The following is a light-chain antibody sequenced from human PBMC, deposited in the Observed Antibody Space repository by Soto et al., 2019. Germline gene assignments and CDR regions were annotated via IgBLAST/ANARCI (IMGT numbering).Light chain of an antibody. CDR3: QQYDNWPWGPFT. Sequence: EIVMTQSPAILSVSPGERVTLSCRASQSVNRNLAWYQQTPGQAPRLLIYGASSRATGTPDRFSGSASGTDFTLTITSLQSEDFAVYYCQQYDNWPWGPFTFGPGTGVDAK. CDR2: GAS. V-gene: IGKV3-15*01. J-gene: IGKJ3*01. CDR1: QSVNRN.